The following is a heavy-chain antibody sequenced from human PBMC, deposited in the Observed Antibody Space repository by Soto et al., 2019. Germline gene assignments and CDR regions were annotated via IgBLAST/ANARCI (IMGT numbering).Heavy chain of an antibody. CDR3: ARDKGAGRANWFDP. V-gene: IGHV3-30-3*01. J-gene: IGHJ5*02. CDR2: ISYDGSNK. Sequence: QVQLVESGGGVVQPGRSLRLSCAASGFTLSSYAMHWVRQAPGKGLEWVAVISYDGSNKYYADSVKGRFTISRDNSKNTLYLQMNILRAEDTAVYYCARDKGAGRANWFDPWGQGTLVTVSS. CDR1: GFTLSSYA. D-gene: IGHD1-1*01.